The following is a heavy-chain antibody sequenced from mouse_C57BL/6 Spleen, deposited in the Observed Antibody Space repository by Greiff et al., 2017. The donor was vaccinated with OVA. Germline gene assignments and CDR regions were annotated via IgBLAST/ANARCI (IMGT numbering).Heavy chain of an antibody. Sequence: EVKLQESGPGLVKPSQSLSLTCSVTGYSITSGYYWNWIRQFPGNKLEWMGYISYDGSNNYNPSLNNRISITRDTSKNQFFLKLNSVTTEDTATYYCARNDGYYNTPFAYWGKGTLVTVSA. D-gene: IGHD2-3*01. V-gene: IGHV3-6*01. CDR2: ISYDGSN. CDR1: GYSITSGYY. CDR3: ARNDGYYNTPFAY. J-gene: IGHJ3*01.